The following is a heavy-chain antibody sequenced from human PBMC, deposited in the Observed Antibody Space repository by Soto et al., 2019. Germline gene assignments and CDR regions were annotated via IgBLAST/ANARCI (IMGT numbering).Heavy chain of an antibody. CDR3: ARHPYYYGSGSYYPDY. CDR1: GCSISSSSYH. J-gene: IGHJ4*02. D-gene: IGHD3-10*01. CDR2: IYYSGST. V-gene: IGHV4-39*01. Sequence: SETLYLTCTLFGCSISSSSYHWGWIRQPPGKGLEWIGTIYYSGSTYYNPSLKSRVTISVDTSKTQFSLKLSSVTAADTAVYYCARHPYYYGSGSYYPDYWGQGTLVTVSS.